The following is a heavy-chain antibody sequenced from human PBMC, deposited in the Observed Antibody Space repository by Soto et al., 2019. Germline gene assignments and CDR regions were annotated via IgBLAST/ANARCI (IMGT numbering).Heavy chain of an antibody. D-gene: IGHD6-13*01. CDR3: ARTYSNSWTSLDY. V-gene: IGHV2-5*01. Sequence: QITLKESGPTLVKPTQTLTLTCTFSGFSLSTSGMGVGWIRQPPGRALEWLALIYWNDEKRYSPSLKTTLTITKDTSNKKVVLTMTNMAPVDTATYYCARTYSNSWTSLDYWGQGTLVTVSS. CDR2: IYWNDEK. CDR1: GFSLSTSGMG. J-gene: IGHJ4*02.